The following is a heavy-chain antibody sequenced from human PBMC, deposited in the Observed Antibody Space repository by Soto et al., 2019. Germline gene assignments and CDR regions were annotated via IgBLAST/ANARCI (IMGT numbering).Heavy chain of an antibody. CDR3: TRPNNSRGRYSSSSMAV. V-gene: IGHV3-72*01. Sequence: EVQLVESGGGLVQPGGSLRLSCAASGFTFSDQYMDWVGQAPGKGLEWVGRTRNKANSYTPEYAASVKGRFTISRDDSQTSMYLQMNGLKTEETVVYYCTRPNNSRGRYSSSSMAVWGRGTTVTVSS. CDR2: TRNKANSYTP. CDR1: GFTFSDQY. D-gene: IGHD3-10*01. J-gene: IGHJ6*03.